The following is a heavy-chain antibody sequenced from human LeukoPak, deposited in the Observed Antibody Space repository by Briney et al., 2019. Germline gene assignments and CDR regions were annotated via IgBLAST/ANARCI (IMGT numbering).Heavy chain of an antibody. CDR1: GFTFSSYS. J-gene: IGHJ5*02. CDR3: ARDEAYSGTYAVT. Sequence: GGSLRLSCAASGFTFSSYSMNWVRQAPGRGLEWVSYISSSSGTIHYADSVKGRFTISRDNAKNLLFLQMDSLRDEDTAVYYCARDEAYSGTYAVTWGQGTLVTVSS. V-gene: IGHV3-48*02. CDR2: ISSSSGTI. D-gene: IGHD1-26*01.